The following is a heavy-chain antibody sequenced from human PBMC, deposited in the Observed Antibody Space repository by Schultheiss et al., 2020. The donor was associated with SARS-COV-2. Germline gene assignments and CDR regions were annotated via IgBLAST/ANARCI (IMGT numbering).Heavy chain of an antibody. Sequence: GESLKISCTTSGFTFGGYAMSWFRQAPGKGLEWVGFIRSKHYGGTTEHAASVQGRFSISRDDSKSIAYLQMNSLKTDDTAVYYCARHTCSNIGCYFDYWGQGTLVTVSS. CDR1: GFTFGGYA. J-gene: IGHJ4*02. CDR3: ARHTCSNIGCYFDY. CDR2: IRSKHYGGTT. D-gene: IGHD2-2*01. V-gene: IGHV3-49*03.